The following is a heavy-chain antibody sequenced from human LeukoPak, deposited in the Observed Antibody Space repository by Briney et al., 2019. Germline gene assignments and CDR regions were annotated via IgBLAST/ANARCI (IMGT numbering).Heavy chain of an antibody. CDR1: GGSMNNYY. Sequence: ASETLSLTCTVSGGSMNNYYWGWIRQSPGKGLGWIGYIYHTGSATYKPSLKSRVTLSLDTSKNQFSLKLSSVTAADTAVYYCARGRGDSKGTSFDFWGQGTLVTVSS. CDR2: IYHTGSA. CDR3: ARGRGDSKGTSFDF. V-gene: IGHV4-59*01. J-gene: IGHJ4*02. D-gene: IGHD3-22*01.